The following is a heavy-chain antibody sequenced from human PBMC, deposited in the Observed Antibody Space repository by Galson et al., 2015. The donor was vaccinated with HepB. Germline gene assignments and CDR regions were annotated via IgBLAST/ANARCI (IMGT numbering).Heavy chain of an antibody. D-gene: IGHD2/OR15-2a*01. CDR2: INTNGVAT. CDR1: GYTFTRYY. CDR3: ARGLPYPDSETFYADAFDM. J-gene: IGHJ3*02. V-gene: IGHV1-46*01. Sequence: SVKVSCKASGYTFTRYYLHWLRHAPGQGLEWLGVINTNGVATDSAQKFQGRLTLTRDTSSSTVYLELGSLTSEDTAVYFCARGLPYPDSETFYADAFDMWGQGTMVTISS.